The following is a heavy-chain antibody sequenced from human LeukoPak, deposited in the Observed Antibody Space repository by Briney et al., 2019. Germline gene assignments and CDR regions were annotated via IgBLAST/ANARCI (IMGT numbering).Heavy chain of an antibody. CDR2: IYPADSDT. V-gene: IGHV5-51*07. D-gene: IGHD1-14*01. CDR1: GYSFTSYW. CDR3: ARHSVGTGEPDYFDY. J-gene: IGHJ4*02. Sequence: GESLKISCKGSGYSFTSYWVGWVHQMPGKGLEWMGIIYPADSDTRYSPSFQSQVTISADKSISTAYLQWSSLKASDTAMYYCARHSVGTGEPDYFDYWGQGTLVTVSS.